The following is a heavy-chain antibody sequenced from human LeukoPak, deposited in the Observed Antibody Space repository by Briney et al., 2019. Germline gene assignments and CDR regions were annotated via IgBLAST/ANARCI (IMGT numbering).Heavy chain of an antibody. CDR2: ISSGSSAI. V-gene: IGHV3-21*01. CDR3: ARGHTAVTRHFDF. CDR1: GFTFTTYS. Sequence: GGSLRLSCEASGFTFTTYSMTWVRQAPGKGLEWVSIISSGSSAIFSADALKGRFTISRDDAKNLLYLDMNSLRAEDTAVYYCARGHTAVTRHFDFWGQGTLVIVSS. J-gene: IGHJ4*02. D-gene: IGHD4-17*01.